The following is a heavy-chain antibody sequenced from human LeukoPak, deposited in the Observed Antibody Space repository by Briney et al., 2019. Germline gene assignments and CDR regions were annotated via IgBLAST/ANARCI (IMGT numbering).Heavy chain of an antibody. V-gene: IGHV3-30*18. CDR3: AKDTSRGYCTNGVCCLDY. D-gene: IGHD2-8*01. J-gene: IGHJ4*02. Sequence: GGSLRLSCAASGFTFSSYGMHWVRQAPGKGLEWVAVISYDGSNKYYADSVKGRFTISRDNSKNTLYLQMNSLRAEDTAVYYCAKDTSRGYCTNGVCCLDYWGQGTLVTVSS. CDR1: GFTFSSYG. CDR2: ISYDGSNK.